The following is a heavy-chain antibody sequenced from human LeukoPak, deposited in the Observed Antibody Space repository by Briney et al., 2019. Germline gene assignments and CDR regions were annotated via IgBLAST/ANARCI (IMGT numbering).Heavy chain of an antibody. CDR1: GFTFSSYA. CDR3: ANNYYDSSGYSLGGDI. V-gene: IGHV3-23*01. Sequence: GGSLRLSCAASGFTFSSYAMSWVRQAPGKGLEWVSAISGSGGSTYYADSVKGRFTISRDNSKNTLYLQMNSLRAEDTAVYYCANNYYDSSGYSLGGDIWGQGTMVTVSS. CDR2: ISGSGGST. J-gene: IGHJ3*02. D-gene: IGHD3-22*01.